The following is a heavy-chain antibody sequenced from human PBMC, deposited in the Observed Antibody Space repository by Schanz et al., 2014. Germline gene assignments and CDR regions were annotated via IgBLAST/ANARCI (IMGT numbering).Heavy chain of an antibody. D-gene: IGHD5-18*01. CDR3: ARDFHGYGPHLDY. Sequence: EVQLVESGGGLVKPGGSLRLSCGVSGFTASSHSMNWVRQAPGKGLEWVSSISSRSSHIYYADSVKGRFTVSRDNAKNSVYLQMNGLRVEDTAVYYCARDFHGYGPHLDYWGQGSLVTVSS. V-gene: IGHV3-21*02. CDR1: GFTASSHS. J-gene: IGHJ4*02. CDR2: ISSRSSHI.